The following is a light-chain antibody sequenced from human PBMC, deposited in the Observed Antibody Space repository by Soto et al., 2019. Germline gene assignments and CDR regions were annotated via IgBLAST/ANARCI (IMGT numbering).Light chain of an antibody. Sequence: HSALTQPGSVSGSPGQSITISCTGTSSNVGSYKLVSWYQQHPGKAPKLMIFEVNKRPSGVSNRFSGSKSGNTASLTISGLKVEDEADYYCCSSGGSPTYVFGTGTKLTVL. V-gene: IGLV2-23*02. CDR3: CSSGGSPTYV. J-gene: IGLJ1*01. CDR1: SSNVGSYKL. CDR2: EVN.